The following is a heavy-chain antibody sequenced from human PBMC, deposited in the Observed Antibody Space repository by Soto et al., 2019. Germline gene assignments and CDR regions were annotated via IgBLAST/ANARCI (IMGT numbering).Heavy chain of an antibody. D-gene: IGHD1-20*01. V-gene: IGHV1-18*04. CDR3: ARNSINWNNNWFDP. J-gene: IGHJ5*02. CDR2: ISAYNGNT. CDR1: GYTFTSYG. Sequence: ASVKVSCKASGYTFTSYGISSVRQAPGQGLEWMGWISAYNGNTNYAQKLQGRVTMTTDTSTSTAYMELRSLRSDDTAVYYCARNSINWNNNWFDPWGQGTLVTVSS.